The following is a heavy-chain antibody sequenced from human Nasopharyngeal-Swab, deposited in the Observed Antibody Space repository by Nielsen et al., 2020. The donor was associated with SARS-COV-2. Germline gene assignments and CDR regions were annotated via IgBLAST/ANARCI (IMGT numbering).Heavy chain of an antibody. D-gene: IGHD3-10*01. CDR1: GGSISSSNYY. Sequence: SETLSLTCTISGGSISSSNYYWGWIRQPPGKGLEWIGSIYYSGSTYYNPSLKSRVTISVDTSKNQFSLELSSVTAADTAVYYCAREPSMVRGPFDPWGQGTLVTVSS. J-gene: IGHJ5*02. CDR2: IYYSGST. V-gene: IGHV4-39*07. CDR3: AREPSMVRGPFDP.